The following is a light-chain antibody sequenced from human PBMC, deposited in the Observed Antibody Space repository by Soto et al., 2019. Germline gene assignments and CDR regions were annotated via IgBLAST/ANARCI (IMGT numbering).Light chain of an antibody. CDR3: QQYEGWPRT. Sequence: EIVMTQFPDTLSVSPGDTATLSCRSSQNIHINLAWYQQKPGQAPTLLIYGVTARAPGVPARFSGSGSGTDFTLTSRSVQYGDFGVFYCQQYEGWPRTFGLGTKVEIQ. CDR1: QNIHIN. V-gene: IGKV3-15*01. J-gene: IGKJ2*01. CDR2: GVT.